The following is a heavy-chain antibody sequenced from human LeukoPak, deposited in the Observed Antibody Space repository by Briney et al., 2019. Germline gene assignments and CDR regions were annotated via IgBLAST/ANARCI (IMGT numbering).Heavy chain of an antibody. V-gene: IGHV1-69*05. CDR1: GGTFSSYA. Sequence: SVKVSCKASGGTFSSYAISWVRQAPGQGLEWMGGIIPIFGTANYAQKFQGRVTITTDGSTSTAYMELSSLRSEDTAVYYCASAEVSYCSSTSCYFDYWGQGTLVTVSS. D-gene: IGHD2-2*01. CDR2: IIPIFGTA. CDR3: ASAEVSYCSSTSCYFDY. J-gene: IGHJ4*02.